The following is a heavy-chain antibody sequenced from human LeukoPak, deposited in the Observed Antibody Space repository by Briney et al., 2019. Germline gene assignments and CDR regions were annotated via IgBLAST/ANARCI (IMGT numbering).Heavy chain of an antibody. D-gene: IGHD6-13*01. CDR1: GGSFSGYY. CDR3: ARGDSSSWDWFDP. V-gene: IGHV4-34*01. CDR2: INHSGST. J-gene: IGHJ5*02. Sequence: PSETLSLTCAVYGGSFSGYYWSWIRQPPGKGLEWIGEINHSGSTNYNPSLKSRVTISVDRSKNRFSLKLSSVTAADTAVYYCARGDSSSWDWFDPWGQGTLVTVSS.